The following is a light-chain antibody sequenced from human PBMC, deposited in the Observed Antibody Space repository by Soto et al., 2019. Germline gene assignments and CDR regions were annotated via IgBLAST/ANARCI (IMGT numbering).Light chain of an antibody. CDR2: AAS. V-gene: IGKV3-20*01. CDR3: QQYGSSPWT. J-gene: IGKJ1*01. CDR1: QSVSSSY. Sequence: ESVLTQSPGTLSLSPWERATLSCRASQSVSSSYLVWHQQKPGQAPRLLIYAASRRATGIPDRFSGSGSGTDFTLTISRLEPEDFAVYYCQQYGSSPWTFGQGTKVDIK.